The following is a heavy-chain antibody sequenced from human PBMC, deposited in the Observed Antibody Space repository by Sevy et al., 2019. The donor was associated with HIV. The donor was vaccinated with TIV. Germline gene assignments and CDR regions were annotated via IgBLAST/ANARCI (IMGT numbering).Heavy chain of an antibody. CDR2: ISYDGSNK. D-gene: IGHD3-22*01. CDR3: ARDYDDSSGYHFDY. CDR1: GFNLSSYA. Sequence: GGSLRLSCAASGFNLSSYAMHWVRQAPGKGLEWVAVISYDGSNKYYADSVKGRFTISRDNSKNTLYLQMNSLRAEDTAVYYCARDYDDSSGYHFDYWGQGPLVTVSS. V-gene: IGHV3-30-3*01. J-gene: IGHJ4*02.